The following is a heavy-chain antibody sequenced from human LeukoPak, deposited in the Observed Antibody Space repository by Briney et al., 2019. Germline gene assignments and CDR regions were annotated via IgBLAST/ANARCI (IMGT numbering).Heavy chain of an antibody. J-gene: IGHJ4*02. CDR2: IYYSGST. D-gene: IGHD3-22*01. V-gene: IGHV4-59*01. Sequence: SETLSLTCTVSGGSIGSYYWSWIRQPPGKGLEWIGYIYYSGSTNYNPSLKSRVTVSVDTSKNQFSLKLSSVTAADTAVYYCARDDDSSGYLDYWGQGTLVTVSS. CDR3: ARDDDSSGYLDY. CDR1: GGSIGSYY.